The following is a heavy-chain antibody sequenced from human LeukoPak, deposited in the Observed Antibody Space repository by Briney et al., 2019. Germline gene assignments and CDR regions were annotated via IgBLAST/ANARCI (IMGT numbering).Heavy chain of an antibody. D-gene: IGHD6-19*01. J-gene: IGHJ4*02. Sequence: GGSLRLSCAASGFTFGSYGMHWVRQAPGKGLEWVSSISSSSSYIYYADSVKGRFTISRDNAKNSLYLQMNSLRAEDTAVYYCARDPSIAVAGIDYWGQGTLVTVSS. CDR3: ARDPSIAVAGIDY. CDR1: GFTFGSYG. V-gene: IGHV3-21*01. CDR2: ISSSSSYI.